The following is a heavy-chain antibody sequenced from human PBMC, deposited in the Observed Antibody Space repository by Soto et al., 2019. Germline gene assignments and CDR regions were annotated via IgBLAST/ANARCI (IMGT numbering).Heavy chain of an antibody. CDR1: GGSISIYY. D-gene: IGHD3-22*01. CDR2: IYYSGST. Sequence: PSETLSLTCTVSGGSISIYYWSWIRHPPGKGLEWIGYIYYSGSTNYNPSLKSRVTISVDTSKNQFSLKLSSVTAADTAVYYCAREVYYYDSSGYYPWGQGTLVTVSS. J-gene: IGHJ5*02. CDR3: AREVYYYDSSGYYP. V-gene: IGHV4-59*01.